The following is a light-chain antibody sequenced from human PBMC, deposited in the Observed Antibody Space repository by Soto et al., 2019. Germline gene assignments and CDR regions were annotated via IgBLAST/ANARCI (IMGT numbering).Light chain of an antibody. Sequence: EIVLTQSPGTLSLSPGQRAALSCRASQSISSNYLAWYQQKPGQAPRLVIYGASSRATGIPDRFSGSGSGTDFTLTISRLEPEDFAVYYCQQYGSSPPLTFGGGTKLEIK. CDR3: QQYGSSPPLT. V-gene: IGKV3-20*01. CDR2: GAS. J-gene: IGKJ4*01. CDR1: QSISSNY.